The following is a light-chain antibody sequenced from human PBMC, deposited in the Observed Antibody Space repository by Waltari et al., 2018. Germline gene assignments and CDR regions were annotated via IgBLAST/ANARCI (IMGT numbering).Light chain of an antibody. Sequence: DIQMTQSPSSLSASVGDRVTITCRASENIDNYLNWYQQRPGKAPKLLIYAASSLQSGVPSRFSGSRSGTDFTLTISSLQPEDFATYYCQQSYSTPRYTFGQGTNPEIK. V-gene: IGKV1-39*01. J-gene: IGKJ2*01. CDR2: AAS. CDR3: QQSYSTPRYT. CDR1: ENIDNY.